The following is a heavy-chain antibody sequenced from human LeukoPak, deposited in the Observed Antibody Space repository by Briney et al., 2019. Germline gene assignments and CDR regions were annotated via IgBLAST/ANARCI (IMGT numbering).Heavy chain of an antibody. CDR3: ARDGRYYYGSGSYLLPYYMDV. D-gene: IGHD3-10*01. Sequence: QTGGALRLSCAASGFTVSSNYMSWVRQAPGKGLEWVSVIYSGGSTYYADSVKGRFTISRDNSKNTLYLQMNSLRAEDTAVYYCARDGRYYYGSGSYLLPYYMDVWGKGTTVTISS. CDR2: IYSGGST. V-gene: IGHV3-66*01. J-gene: IGHJ6*03. CDR1: GFTVSSNY.